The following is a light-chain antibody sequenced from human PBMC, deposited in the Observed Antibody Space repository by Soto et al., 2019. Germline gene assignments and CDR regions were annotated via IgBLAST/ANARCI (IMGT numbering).Light chain of an antibody. Sequence: DIQMTQSPSSLSASVGDRVTITCRASQGISSHLNWYQQKTGKAPKLLIYGASSLQSGVPSRLSGSGSGTDFTLTISSLQPEDFATYYCQQSYTTPPITFGQGTRLDIK. CDR1: QGISSH. V-gene: IGKV1-39*01. J-gene: IGKJ5*01. CDR3: QQSYTTPPIT. CDR2: GAS.